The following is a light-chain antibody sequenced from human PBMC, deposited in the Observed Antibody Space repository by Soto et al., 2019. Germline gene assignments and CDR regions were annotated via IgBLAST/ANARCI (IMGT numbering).Light chain of an antibody. CDR3: AAWDDSLSGRYV. V-gene: IGLV1-47*02. Sequence: VLTQPPSASGTPGQRVTISCSGSSSNIGSNYVYWYQQLPGTAPKLLIYSNNQRPSGVPDRFSGSKSGTSASLAISGLRSEDEADYYCAAWDDSLSGRYVFGTGTKVTVL. J-gene: IGLJ1*01. CDR1: SSNIGSNY. CDR2: SNN.